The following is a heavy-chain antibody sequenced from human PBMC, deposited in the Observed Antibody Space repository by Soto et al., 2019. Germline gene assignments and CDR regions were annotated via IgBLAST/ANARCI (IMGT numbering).Heavy chain of an antibody. D-gene: IGHD2-8*01. J-gene: IGHJ6*02. CDR2: INPNSGGT. CDR1: GYTFTGYY. V-gene: IGHV1-2*02. CDR3: ARDIVLMVYDPYGMDV. Sequence: ASVKVSCKASGYTFTGYYMHWVRQAPGQGLEWMGWINPNSGGTNYAQKFQGRVTMTRDTSISTAYMELSRLRSDDTAVYYCARDIVLMVYDPYGMDVWGQRTTVTVSS.